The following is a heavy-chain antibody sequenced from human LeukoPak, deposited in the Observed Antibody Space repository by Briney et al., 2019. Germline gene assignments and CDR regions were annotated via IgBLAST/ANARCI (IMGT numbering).Heavy chain of an antibody. CDR1: GFSFTDAW. J-gene: IGHJ4*02. CDR3: ATDESNSFFF. Sequence: PGGPLRLSCAASGFSFTDAWMSWVRQAPGKGLEWVGRITSKTDGGITDSAAPVKGRFTVSRDDSKNTLFLQMSSLRTEDTAVYYCATDESNSFFFWGQGTLVTVSS. D-gene: IGHD2/OR15-2a*01. CDR2: ITSKTDGGIT. V-gene: IGHV3-15*01.